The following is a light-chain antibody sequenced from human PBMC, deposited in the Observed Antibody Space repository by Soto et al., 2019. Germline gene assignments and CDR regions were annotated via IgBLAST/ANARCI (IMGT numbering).Light chain of an antibody. V-gene: IGLV1-44*01. J-gene: IGLJ1*01. Sequence: LAQPPSASGAPGQRVTISCSGSASNIGRDPVNWYQQVPGTAPKLLIYENNHRPSGVPDRFSGSKSGTSASLVISGLQSEDEAEYFCAGWDGSLKGFVFGTGTKV. CDR2: ENN. CDR1: ASNIGRDP. CDR3: AGWDGSLKGFV.